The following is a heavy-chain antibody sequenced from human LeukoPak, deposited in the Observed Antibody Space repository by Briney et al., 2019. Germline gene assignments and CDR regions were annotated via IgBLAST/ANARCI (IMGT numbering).Heavy chain of an antibody. CDR1: GRSISSGSYY. J-gene: IGHJ6*03. D-gene: IGHD1-1*01. Sequence: PAETLSLTCTVSGRSISSGSYYWSWLRQPAGKGLEWIGRIYTSGSTNYNPSLKSRDTISVDTSKNQFSLKLSAVTAADTAVYDCAREGATGTDYYYYYMDVWGKGTTVTVSS. CDR2: IYTSGST. CDR3: AREGATGTDYYYYYMDV. V-gene: IGHV4-61*02.